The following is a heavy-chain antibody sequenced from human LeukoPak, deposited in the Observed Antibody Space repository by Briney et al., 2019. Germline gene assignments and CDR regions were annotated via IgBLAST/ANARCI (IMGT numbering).Heavy chain of an antibody. CDR3: ATGYCSSTSCYARGYYYYYGMDV. CDR2: ISAYNGNT. CDR1: GYTFTSYG. J-gene: IGHJ6*02. Sequence: ASVKVSCKASGYTFTSYGISWVRQAPGQGLEWMGWISAYNGNTNYAQKLQGRVTMTTDTSTSTAYMELRSLRSDDTAVYYCATGYCSSTSCYARGYYYYYGMDVWGQGTTVTVS. D-gene: IGHD2-2*01. V-gene: IGHV1-18*01.